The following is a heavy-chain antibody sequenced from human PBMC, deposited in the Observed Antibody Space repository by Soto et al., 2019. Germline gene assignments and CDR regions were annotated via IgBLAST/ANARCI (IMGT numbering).Heavy chain of an antibody. CDR3: ARGGVY. Sequence: EVQLVESGGELVQPGGSLRLSCAASAFTFSSHEMNWIRQAPGEGLEWVSYISSSATTIYYADSVKGRLTIPRDNAKNSLFLQMNSLRAEDTALYYCARGGVYWGQGTLVTVSS. D-gene: IGHD2-8*01. CDR2: ISSSATTI. J-gene: IGHJ4*02. CDR1: AFTFSSHE. V-gene: IGHV3-48*03.